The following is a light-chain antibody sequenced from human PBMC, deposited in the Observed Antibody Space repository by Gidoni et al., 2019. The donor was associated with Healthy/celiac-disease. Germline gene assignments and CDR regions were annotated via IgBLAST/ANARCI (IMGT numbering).Light chain of an antibody. J-gene: IGKJ2*01. V-gene: IGKV4-1*01. CDR1: QSVLYSSNNKNY. Sequence: DIVITPFPYPLALSLGERATIHCKSSQSVLYSSNNKNYLAWYQQKPGQPPKLLIYWASTRESGVPDRFSGSGSGTDFTLTISSLQAEDVAVYYCQQYYSTPPTFGQGTKLEIK. CDR3: QQYYSTPPT. CDR2: WAS.